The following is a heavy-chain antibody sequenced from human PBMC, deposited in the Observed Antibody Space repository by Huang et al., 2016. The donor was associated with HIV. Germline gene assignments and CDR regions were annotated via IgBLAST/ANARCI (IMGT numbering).Heavy chain of an antibody. CDR2: VYDGGTI. CDR1: GDSVSSHY. V-gene: IGHV4-59*02. CDR3: VRDQGRLAVGGIDNWFDP. D-gene: IGHD6-19*01. J-gene: IGHJ5*02. Sequence: QVRLQESGPGLVKPSETLSLSCTVSGDSVSSHYWGWIRHPPGKGLGGIGTVYDGGTIKYTPRLKSRITISVDTSKNGVSLNITSVSAADTAMYFCVRDQGRLAVGGIDNWFDPWGQGALVTVSS.